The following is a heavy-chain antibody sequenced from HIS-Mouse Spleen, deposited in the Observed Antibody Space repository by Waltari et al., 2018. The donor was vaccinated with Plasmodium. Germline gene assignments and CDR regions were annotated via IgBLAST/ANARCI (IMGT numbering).Heavy chain of an antibody. CDR1: GYTFTGYY. Sequence: QVQLVQSGAAVKKPGASVKVSGKASGYTFTGYYMHWVRQAPGHGLEWMGWSNPHRGGKNYAKKVQGRVTMTRDTSISTAYMELSRLRSDDTAVYYCARVLGYKAAAGTFVEYFQHWGQGTLVTVSP. CDR3: ARVLGYKAAAGTFVEYFQH. J-gene: IGHJ1*01. D-gene: IGHD6-13*01. V-gene: IGHV1-2*02. CDR2: SNPHRGGK.